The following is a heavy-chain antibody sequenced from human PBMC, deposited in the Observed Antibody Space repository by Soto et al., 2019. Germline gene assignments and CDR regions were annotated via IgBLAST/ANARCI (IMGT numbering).Heavy chain of an antibody. J-gene: IGHJ4*02. V-gene: IGHV3-21*01. CDR2: ISSSSSYI. CDR3: ARGNDYGDYVGPFDY. Sequence: GGSLRLSCAASGFTFSSYSMNWVRQAPGKGLEWVSSISSSSSYIYYADSVKGRFTISRDNAKNSLYLQMNSLRAEDTAVYYCARGNDYGDYVGPFDYWGQGTLVTVSS. CDR1: GFTFSSYS. D-gene: IGHD4-17*01.